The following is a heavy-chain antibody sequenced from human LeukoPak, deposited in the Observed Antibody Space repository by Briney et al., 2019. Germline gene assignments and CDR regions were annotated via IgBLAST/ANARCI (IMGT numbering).Heavy chain of an antibody. V-gene: IGHV4-34*01. CDR1: GGSFRGYY. CDR2: INHSGST. Sequence: TSETLSLTCAVYGGSFRGYYWRWIRQPPEKGLECIGEINHSGSTNYNPSLKSRVTISVDTSKNQFSLKLSSVTAADTAVYYCARGGYCSSTSCYFFDYWGQGILVTVSS. J-gene: IGHJ4*02. D-gene: IGHD2-2*01. CDR3: ARGGYCSSTSCYFFDY.